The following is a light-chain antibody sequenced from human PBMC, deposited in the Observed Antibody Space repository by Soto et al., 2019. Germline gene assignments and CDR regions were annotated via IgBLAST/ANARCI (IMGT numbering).Light chain of an antibody. V-gene: IGKV3D-15*01. CDR3: QQYNNWLIT. CDR2: GAS. Sequence: EIVMTQSPATLSVSPGERATLSCRASQSVSSNLAWYQQKPGQAPRLLIYGASIRATGIPARFSGSGSGTVFTLTISSLQYEDFAVYYCQQYNNWLITFGQGTRLEIK. J-gene: IGKJ5*01. CDR1: QSVSSN.